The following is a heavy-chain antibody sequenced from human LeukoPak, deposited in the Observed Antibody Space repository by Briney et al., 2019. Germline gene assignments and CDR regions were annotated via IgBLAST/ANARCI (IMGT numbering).Heavy chain of an antibody. V-gene: IGHV3-7*01. CDR3: ARGYYYDRSGYFPPYYFDY. Sequence: GGSLRLSCEASGFTFSNYWMSWVRQAPGKGLEWVANIKQDGTEKYYVDSVKGRFTISRDYAKNSLYLQMNSLRAEDTAVYYCARGYYYDRSGYFPPYYFDYWGQGTLVTVAS. J-gene: IGHJ4*02. CDR2: IKQDGTEK. CDR1: GFTFSNYW. D-gene: IGHD3-22*01.